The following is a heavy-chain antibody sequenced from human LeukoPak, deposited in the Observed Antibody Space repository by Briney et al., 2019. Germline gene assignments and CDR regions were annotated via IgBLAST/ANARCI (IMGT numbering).Heavy chain of an antibody. CDR3: ARDSGYCSGGSCYSGIDY. Sequence: SVKVSCKASGYSFSSYAISWVRQAPGQGLEWMGGIIPIFGTANYAQKFQGRVTITADESTSTAYMELSSLRSEDTAVYYCARDSGYCSGGSCYSGIDYWGQGTLVTVSS. D-gene: IGHD2-15*01. V-gene: IGHV1-69*13. CDR2: IIPIFGTA. J-gene: IGHJ4*02. CDR1: GYSFSSYA.